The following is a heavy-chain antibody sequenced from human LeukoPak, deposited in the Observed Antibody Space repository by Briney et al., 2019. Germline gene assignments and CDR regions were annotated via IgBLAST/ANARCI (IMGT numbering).Heavy chain of an antibody. D-gene: IGHD3-10*01. CDR2: IYPGDSDT. Sequence: GESLKISCKGSGYSFTSYWIGWVRQMPGKGLEWMGIIYPGDSDTRYSPSFQGQVTISADKSISTAYLQWSSLKASDTAMYYCARLDYGPGSYYNGDYWGQGTLVTVSS. CDR3: ARLDYGPGSYYNGDY. V-gene: IGHV5-51*01. J-gene: IGHJ4*02. CDR1: GYSFTSYW.